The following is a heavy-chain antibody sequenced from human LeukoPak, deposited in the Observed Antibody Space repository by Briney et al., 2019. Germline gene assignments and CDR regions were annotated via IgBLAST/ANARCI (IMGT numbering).Heavy chain of an antibody. CDR2: IGTAGDT. D-gene: IGHD4-17*01. CDR3: VRGLYGDYPN. Sequence: GESLRLSCAASGFTFSSYDIHWVRQAPGKGLEWVSAIGTAGDTYYPGSVKGRFTISRENAKNSLYLQMNSLRAGDTAVYYCVRGLYGDYPNWGQGTLVTVSS. J-gene: IGHJ4*02. V-gene: IGHV3-13*01. CDR1: GFTFSSYD.